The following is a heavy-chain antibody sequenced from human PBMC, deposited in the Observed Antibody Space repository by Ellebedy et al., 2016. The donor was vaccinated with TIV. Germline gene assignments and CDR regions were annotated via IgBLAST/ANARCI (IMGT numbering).Heavy chain of an antibody. J-gene: IGHJ4*02. CDR1: GFTFSGYA. CDR3: GRDFWSGYYK. Sequence: GESLKISCEASGFTFSGYAMNWVRQAPGKGLEWVSYIGIGGSLITYADAVKGRFTISRDNAKNTVYLQMNSLRDDETAVYYCGRDFWSGYYKWGQGTLVTVSS. CDR2: IGIGGSLI. D-gene: IGHD3-3*01. V-gene: IGHV3-21*05.